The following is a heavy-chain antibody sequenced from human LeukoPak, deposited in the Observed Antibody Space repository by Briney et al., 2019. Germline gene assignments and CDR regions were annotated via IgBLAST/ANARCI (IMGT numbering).Heavy chain of an antibody. J-gene: IGHJ4*02. CDR1: GFTFSSYG. CDR3: ANYYDSSGYYVDY. CDR2: ISYDGSNK. Sequence: PGGSLRLSCAASGFTFSSYGMHWVRQAPGKGLEWVAVISYDGSNKYYADSVKGRFTISRDNSKNTLYLQMNSLRAEDTAVYYCANYYDSSGYYVDYWGQGTLVTVSS. D-gene: IGHD3-22*01. V-gene: IGHV3-30*18.